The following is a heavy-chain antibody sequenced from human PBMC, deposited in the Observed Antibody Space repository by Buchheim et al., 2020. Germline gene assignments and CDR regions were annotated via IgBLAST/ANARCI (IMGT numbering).Heavy chain of an antibody. CDR2: ISFDGNHI. CDR1: GFTFRSYA. J-gene: IGHJ4*02. V-gene: IGHV3-30-3*01. D-gene: IGHD3-3*02. Sequence: QVHLVESGGGVVQPGTSLRLSCAASGFTFRSYAIHWVRQAPGKGLEWVAFISFDGNHIYYAHSVKGRFTISRDNSRNTVSLQMNTLRREDTAMYYCTRDLSMKYSIDYWGQGT. CDR3: TRDLSMKYSIDY.